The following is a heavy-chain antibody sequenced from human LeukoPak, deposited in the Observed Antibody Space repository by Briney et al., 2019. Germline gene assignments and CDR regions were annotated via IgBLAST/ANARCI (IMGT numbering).Heavy chain of an antibody. V-gene: IGHV3-21*04. D-gene: IGHD4-17*01. CDR1: GFTFDNYE. CDR3: AKGRNDYGDAALNY. Sequence: PGGSLRLSCAASGFTFDNYEMNWVRQAPGKGLEWVSSISSSSSYIYYADSVKGRFTISRDNSKNTLYLQMNSLRAEDTAGYYCAKGRNDYGDAALNYWGQGTLVTVSS. J-gene: IGHJ4*02. CDR2: ISSSSSYI.